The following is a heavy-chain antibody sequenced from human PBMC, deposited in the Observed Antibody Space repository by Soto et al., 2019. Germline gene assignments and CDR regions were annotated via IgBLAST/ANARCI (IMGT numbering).Heavy chain of an antibody. V-gene: IGHV4-30-4*01. CDR3: ARVKAEYQLLYRGAFHI. Sequence: QVQLQESGPGLVKPSQTLSLTCTVSGGSISSGDYYWSWIRQPPGTGLEWIGYIHYSGSTYHNPSLKMRVTISIDTSKIQFSLRLSSVTAADTAVYYCARVKAEYQLLYRGAFHIWGQGTMVTVSS. D-gene: IGHD2-2*02. J-gene: IGHJ3*02. CDR1: GGSISSGDYY. CDR2: IHYSGST.